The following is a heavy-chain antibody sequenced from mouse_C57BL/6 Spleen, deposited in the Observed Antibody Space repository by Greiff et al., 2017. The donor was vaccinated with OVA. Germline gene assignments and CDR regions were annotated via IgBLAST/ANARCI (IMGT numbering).Heavy chain of an antibody. CDR3: ANGPEAY. Sequence: EVHLVESGGGLVKPGGSLKLSCAASGFTFSDYGMHWVRQAPEKGLEWVAYISSGSSTIYYADTVKGRFTISRDNAKNTLFLQMTGLRSEDTAMYYCANGPEAYWGQGTLVTVSA. J-gene: IGHJ3*01. V-gene: IGHV5-17*01. CDR1: GFTFSDYG. CDR2: ISSGSSTI.